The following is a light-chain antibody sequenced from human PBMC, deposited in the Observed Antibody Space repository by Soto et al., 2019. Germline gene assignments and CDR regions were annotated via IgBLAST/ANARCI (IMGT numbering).Light chain of an antibody. CDR1: QDISNY. CDR2: DAS. V-gene: IGKV1-33*01. J-gene: IGKJ4*01. CDR3: QQYDNLPALT. Sequence: DIQMTQSPSSLSASVGDRVTITCQASQDISNYLNWYQQKPGKAPKLLIYDASNLETGVPSRFSGSGSGTDFTFTISSLQPEDIATYYCQQYDNLPALTFG.